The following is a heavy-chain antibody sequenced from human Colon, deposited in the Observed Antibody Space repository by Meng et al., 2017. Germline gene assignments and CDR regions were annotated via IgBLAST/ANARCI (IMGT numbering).Heavy chain of an antibody. J-gene: IGHJ4*02. Sequence: VRFQESRPGLVKPSETLSLACSVSGASVSVNSYWSWLRQPPGRGLEWIGQIDHRGSAYYRPSLNSRVTMSLDKSRNQFSLRLTSVTAADTAVYYCARHGGYYQDFWGQGTLVTVSS. V-gene: IGHV4-4*02. CDR2: IDHRGSA. CDR3: ARHGGYYQDF. D-gene: IGHD4-23*01. CDR1: GASVSVNSY.